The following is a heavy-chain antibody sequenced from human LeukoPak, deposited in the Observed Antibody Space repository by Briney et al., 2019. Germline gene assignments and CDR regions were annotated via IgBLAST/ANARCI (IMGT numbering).Heavy chain of an antibody. CDR3: ARDLTYHYDPTSDY. J-gene: IGHJ4*02. CDR2: ITSSSSYI. Sequence: PGGSLRLSCAASGFTFSTYTMNWVRQAPGRGLGWVSSITSSSSYIYYADSVKGRFTISRDNARNSLYLQMDSLRAEDTAVYYCARDLTYHYDPTSDYWGQGTLVTVSS. CDR1: GFTFSTYT. V-gene: IGHV3-21*01. D-gene: IGHD3-22*01.